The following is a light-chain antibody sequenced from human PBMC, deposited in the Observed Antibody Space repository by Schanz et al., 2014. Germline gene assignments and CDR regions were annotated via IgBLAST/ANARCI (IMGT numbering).Light chain of an antibody. CDR3: SSYAGSNFVV. J-gene: IGLJ2*01. CDR1: SSDVGSYNL. Sequence: QSALTQPASVSGSPGQSITISCTGTSSDVGSYNLVSWYQQHPGKAPKLMIYEGTKRPSGVSNRFSASKSGNTASLTISRLQAEDEADYYCSSYAGSNFVVFGGGTKLTVL. V-gene: IGLV2-14*02. CDR2: EGT.